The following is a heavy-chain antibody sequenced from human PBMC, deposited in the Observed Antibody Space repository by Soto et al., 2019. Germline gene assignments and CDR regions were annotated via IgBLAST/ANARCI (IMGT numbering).Heavy chain of an antibody. CDR3: ARSLHDSSGYPAFDI. J-gene: IGHJ3*02. Sequence: GESLKISCKGSGYSFTSYWISWVRQMPGKGLEWMGRIDPSDSYTNYSPSFQGHVTISADKSISTAYLQWSSLKASDTAMYYCARSLHDSSGYPAFDIWGQGTMVTVSS. V-gene: IGHV5-10-1*01. CDR1: GYSFTSYW. D-gene: IGHD3-22*01. CDR2: IDPSDSYT.